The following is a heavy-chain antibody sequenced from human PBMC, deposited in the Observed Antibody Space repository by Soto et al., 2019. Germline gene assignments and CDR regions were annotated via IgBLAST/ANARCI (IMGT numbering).Heavy chain of an antibody. CDR3: AREGAAAGPFDY. V-gene: IGHV1-46*01. D-gene: IGHD6-13*01. J-gene: IGHJ4*02. CDR1: GCTFTSYY. CDR2: INPSGGST. Sequence: VASVKVSCKASGCTFTSYYMHWVRQAPGQGLEWMGIINPSGGSTSYAQKFQGRVTMTRDTSTSTVYMELSSLRSEDTAVYYCAREGAAAGPFDYWGQGTLVTVSS.